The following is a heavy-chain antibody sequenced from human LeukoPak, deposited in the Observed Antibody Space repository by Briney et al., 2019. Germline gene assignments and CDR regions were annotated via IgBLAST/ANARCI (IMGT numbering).Heavy chain of an antibody. CDR3: ARYYYHDFWSGYYGYFDY. CDR2: ISGSGGST. Sequence: GGSLRLSCAASGFTFSSYAMSWVRQAPGKGLEWVSAISGSGGSTYYADSVKGRFTISRDNSKNTLYLQMNSLRAEDTAVHYCARYYYHDFWSGYYGYFDYWGQGTLSPSPQ. V-gene: IGHV3-23*01. J-gene: IGHJ4*02. CDR1: GFTFSSYA. D-gene: IGHD3-3*01.